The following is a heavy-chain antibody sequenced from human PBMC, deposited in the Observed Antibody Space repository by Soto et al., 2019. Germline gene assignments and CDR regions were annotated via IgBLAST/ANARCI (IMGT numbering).Heavy chain of an antibody. D-gene: IGHD6-6*01. J-gene: IGHJ6*02. CDR1: GLTFTSSA. Sequence: ASVKVSCKASGLTFTSSAVQWVRQARGQRLEWIGWIVVGSGNTNYAQKFQERVTITRDMSTSTAYMELSSLRSEDTAVYYCAAASSNYYYYYGMDVWGQGTTVTVSS. V-gene: IGHV1-58*01. CDR3: AAASSNYYYYYGMDV. CDR2: IVVGSGNT.